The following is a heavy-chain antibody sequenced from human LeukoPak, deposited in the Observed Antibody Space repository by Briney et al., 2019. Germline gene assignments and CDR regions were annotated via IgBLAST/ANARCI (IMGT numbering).Heavy chain of an antibody. CDR1: GGSISSYY. CDR3: ARGPGYSSGGRKNWFDP. Sequence: SETLSLTCTVSGGSISSYYWSWIRQPPGKGLEWIGYIYYSGSTNYNPSLKSRVTISVDTSKNQFSLKLSSVTAADTAVYYCARGPGYSSGGRKNWFDPWGQGILVTVSS. D-gene: IGHD6-19*01. CDR2: IYYSGST. V-gene: IGHV4-59*01. J-gene: IGHJ5*02.